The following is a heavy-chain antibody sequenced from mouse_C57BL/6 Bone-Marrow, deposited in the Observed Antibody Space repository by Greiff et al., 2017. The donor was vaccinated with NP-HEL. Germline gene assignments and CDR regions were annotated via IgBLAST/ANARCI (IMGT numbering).Heavy chain of an antibody. J-gene: IGHJ2*01. Sequence: VQLMESGPELVKPGASVKISCKASGYAFSSSWMNWVKQRPGKGLEWIGRIYPGDGDTNYNGNFKGKATLTADNSSSTAYMQLRSLTAEDSAVYFCARSNWDYFGYWGQGTTLTVSS. D-gene: IGHD4-1*01. CDR2: IYPGDGDT. CDR3: ARSNWDYFGY. V-gene: IGHV1-82*01. CDR1: GYAFSSSW.